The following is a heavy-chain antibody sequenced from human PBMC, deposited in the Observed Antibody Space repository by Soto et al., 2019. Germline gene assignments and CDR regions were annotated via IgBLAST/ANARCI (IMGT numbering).Heavy chain of an antibody. CDR3: ARGDQDTALVPGKSLDP. CDR1: GDTFSNYG. J-gene: IGHJ5*02. Sequence: QVRLVQSGAEVKKPGSSMKVSCKSSGDTFSNYGINWVRQAPGQGLEWMGGIILMSGATNYAQKFQGRVSITADTSTSTAYMEVRSLRSEDTAVYFCARGDQDTALVPGKSLDPWGQGTLVIVSS. CDR2: IILMSGAT. D-gene: IGHD6-13*01. V-gene: IGHV1-69*14.